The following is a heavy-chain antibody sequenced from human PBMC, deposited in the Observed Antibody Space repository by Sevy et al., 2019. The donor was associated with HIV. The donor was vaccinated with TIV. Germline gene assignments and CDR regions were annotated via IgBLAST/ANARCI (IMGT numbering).Heavy chain of an antibody. Sequence: GGSLRLSCAASGFTFSSYEMNWVRQAPGKGREWVSYISSSGSTIYYADSVKGRFTISRDNAKNSLYLQMNSLRAEDTAVYYCARDGLIYSSSWYQYYYYGMDVWGQGTTVTVSS. CDR2: ISSSGSTI. J-gene: IGHJ6*02. CDR3: ARDGLIYSSSWYQYYYYGMDV. V-gene: IGHV3-48*03. CDR1: GFTFSSYE. D-gene: IGHD6-13*01.